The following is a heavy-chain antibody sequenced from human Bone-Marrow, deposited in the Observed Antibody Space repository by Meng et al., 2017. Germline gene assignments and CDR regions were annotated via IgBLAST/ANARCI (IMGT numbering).Heavy chain of an antibody. D-gene: IGHD6-13*01. CDR2: IERKSNGGTA. J-gene: IGHJ4*02. CDR3: ATGAAAADH. CDR1: GFTFSSYE. Sequence: GESLKISCAASGFTFSSYEMNWVRQAPGKGLEWVGRIERKSNGGTAEYAAPVKGRFTISRDDSKNTLYLQMNSLITEDTAVYFCATGAAAADHWGQGSLVTVSS. V-gene: IGHV3-15*04.